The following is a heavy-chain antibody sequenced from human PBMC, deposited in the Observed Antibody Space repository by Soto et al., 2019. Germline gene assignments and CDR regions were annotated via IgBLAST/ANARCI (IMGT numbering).Heavy chain of an antibody. CDR3: ARATRTLRSRTGDY. V-gene: IGHV4-31*03. D-gene: IGHD1-1*01. J-gene: IGHJ4*02. Sequence: QVQLQESGPKLVKPSQTLSLTCSVSGGSISTVGHYWTWIRQPPGKGLEWIGSIYHTGSTYYSKSLRSRLTISAHTSTSQHSLTLRAGNAADTDESYCARATRTLRSRTGDYWGQGSLVTVSS. CDR2: IYHTGST. CDR1: GGSISTVGHY.